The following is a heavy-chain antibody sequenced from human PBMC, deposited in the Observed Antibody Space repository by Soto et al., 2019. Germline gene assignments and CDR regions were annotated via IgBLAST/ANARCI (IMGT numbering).Heavy chain of an antibody. CDR1: GGSISSYY. Sequence: SETLSLTCTVSGGSISSYYWSWIRRPPGKGLEWIGYIYYSGSTNYNPSLKSRVTISVDTSKNQFSLKLSSVTAADTAVYYCAREGIMITFGGSKNYYYYMDVWGKGTTVTVSS. CDR2: IYYSGST. V-gene: IGHV4-59*01. J-gene: IGHJ6*03. CDR3: AREGIMITFGGSKNYYYYMDV. D-gene: IGHD3-16*01.